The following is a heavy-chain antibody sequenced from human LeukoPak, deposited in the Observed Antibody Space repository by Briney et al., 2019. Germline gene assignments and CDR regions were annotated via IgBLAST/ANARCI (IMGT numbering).Heavy chain of an antibody. CDR1: GFTFSSYS. Sequence: GGSLRLSCAASGFTFSSYSMNWVRQAPGKGLEWVSSISSSSTYIYYADSLKGRFTISRDNAKNSLYLQMNSLRAEDTAVCYCARAPETYGDYGPIYYGMDVWGKGTTVTVSS. CDR3: ARAPETYGDYGPIYYGMDV. CDR2: ISSSSTYI. D-gene: IGHD4-17*01. V-gene: IGHV3-21*01. J-gene: IGHJ6*04.